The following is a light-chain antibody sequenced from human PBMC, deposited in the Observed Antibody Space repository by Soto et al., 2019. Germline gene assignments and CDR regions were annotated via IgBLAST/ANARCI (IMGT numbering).Light chain of an antibody. CDR1: ALPNQY. CDR2: KDS. J-gene: IGLJ2*01. V-gene: IGLV3-25*03. CDR3: QSADSSGTDVV. Sequence: SYELTQPPSVSVSPGQTARITCSGDALPNQYAYWYQQKPGQAPVLVIYKDSERPPGIPERFSGSSSGTTVTLTISGVQAEDEADYYCQSADSSGTDVVFGGGTKLTVL.